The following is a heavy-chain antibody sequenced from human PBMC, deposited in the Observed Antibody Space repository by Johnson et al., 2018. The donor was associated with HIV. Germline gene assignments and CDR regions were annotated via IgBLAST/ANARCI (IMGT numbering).Heavy chain of an antibody. V-gene: IGHV3-15*01. CDR2: IKRKTDDGTT. CDR1: GLTLSNAW. Sequence: VQLVESGGGLVKPGGSLRLSCAASGLTLSNAWMSWVRQAPGKGLEWVGRIKRKTDDGTTDFATPVKGRFTISRDNSKNTLYLQMSSLRAEDTALYYCAKDLGERESEEWPSDYYDFGRDYPGQDARGVVGTFDIWGQGTMVTVSS. CDR3: AKDLGERESEEWPSDYYDFGRDYPGQDARGVVGTFDI. D-gene: IGHD3-3*01. J-gene: IGHJ3*02.